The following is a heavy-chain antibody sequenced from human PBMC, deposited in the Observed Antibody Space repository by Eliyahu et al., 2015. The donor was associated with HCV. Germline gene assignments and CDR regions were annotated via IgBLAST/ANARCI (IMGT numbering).Heavy chain of an antibody. D-gene: IGHD3-10*01. CDR3: AKDGASRLSIWFGGFDH. CDR1: GXLFXXFG. CDR2: IRFDESIH. Sequence: QVQLVESGGGVVQTGGSLRXSCAASGXLFXXFGMHWVRRAPGQGLEWVAFIRFDESIHYGDSVEGRFIVSRDNSKNTIYLQMNSLRPEDTAVYYCAKDGASRLSIWFGGFDHLGQGTQVTVSS. V-gene: IGHV3-30*02. J-gene: IGHJ4*02.